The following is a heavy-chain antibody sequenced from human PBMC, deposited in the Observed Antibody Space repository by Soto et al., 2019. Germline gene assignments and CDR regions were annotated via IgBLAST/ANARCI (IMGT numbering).Heavy chain of an antibody. CDR3: ARDQQDIVVVVAATPHWFDP. V-gene: IGHV1-69*04. D-gene: IGHD2-15*01. J-gene: IGHJ5*02. Sequence: SVKVSCKASGGAFSIYTISSVRQAPGQGLEWMGRIIPILGIANYAQKFQGRVTITADKSTSTAYMEMSSLRSEDTAVYYCARDQQDIVVVVAATPHWFDPWGQGTLVTVSS. CDR2: IIPILGIA. CDR1: GGAFSIYT.